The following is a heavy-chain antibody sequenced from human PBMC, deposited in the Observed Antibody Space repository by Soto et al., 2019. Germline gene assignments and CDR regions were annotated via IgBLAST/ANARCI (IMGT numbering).Heavy chain of an antibody. D-gene: IGHD1-26*01. J-gene: IGHJ4*02. CDR3: AKGRYSGTYYPGY. CDR2: ISGSGGST. CDR1: GFTFSSYA. V-gene: IGHV3-23*01. Sequence: GGSLRLSCAASGFTFSSYAMNWVRQAPGKGLEWVSAISGSGGSTYYADSVKGRFTISRDKSKNTLYLQMSSLRAEDTAVYYCAKGRYSGTYYPGYWGQGTLVTVSS.